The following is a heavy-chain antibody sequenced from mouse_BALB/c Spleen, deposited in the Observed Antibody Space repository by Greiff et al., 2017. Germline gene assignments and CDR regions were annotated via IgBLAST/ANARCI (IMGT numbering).Heavy chain of an antibody. D-gene: IGHD2-14*01. Sequence: EVKLVETGGGLVQPKGSLKLSCAASGFTFNTNAMNWVRQAPGKGLEWVARIRSKSNNYATYYADSVKDRFTISRDDSQSMLYLQMNNLKTEDTAMYYCVRDEVRKFAYWGQGTLVTVSA. CDR3: VRDEVRKFAY. J-gene: IGHJ3*01. CDR1: GFTFNTNA. CDR2: IRSKSNNYAT. V-gene: IGHV10S3*01.